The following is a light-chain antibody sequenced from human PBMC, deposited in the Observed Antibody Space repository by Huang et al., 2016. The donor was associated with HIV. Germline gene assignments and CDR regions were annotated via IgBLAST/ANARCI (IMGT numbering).Light chain of an antibody. Sequence: IVLTQSPATLSFLPGQRVTLSCRASQTIGDNLAWYQHKPGQSPKLLIYDASHRATGIPDRFSGGGSGTDFTLTISSLEPEDFAVYYCQQRSDWLSFGGGTRV. V-gene: IGKV3-11*01. CDR2: DAS. CDR3: QQRSDWLS. J-gene: IGKJ4*01. CDR1: QTIGDN.